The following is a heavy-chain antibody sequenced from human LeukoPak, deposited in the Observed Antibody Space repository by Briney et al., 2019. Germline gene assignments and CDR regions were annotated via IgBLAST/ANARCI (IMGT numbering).Heavy chain of an antibody. CDR2: FDPEDGET. CDR3: ATENWGEGNYYYMDV. J-gene: IGHJ6*03. V-gene: IGHV1-24*01. Sequence: ASVKVSCKVSGYTLTELSMHWVRQAPGKGLEWMGGFDPEDGETIYAQKFQGRVTMTEDTSTDTAYMELSSLRSENTAVYYCATENWGEGNYYYMDVWGKGTTVTVSS. D-gene: IGHD7-27*01. CDR1: GYTLTELS.